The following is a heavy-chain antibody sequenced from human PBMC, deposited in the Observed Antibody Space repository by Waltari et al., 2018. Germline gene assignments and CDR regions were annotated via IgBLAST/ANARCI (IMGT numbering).Heavy chain of an antibody. V-gene: IGHV4-34*01. Sequence: QVQLQQWGAGLLTPSETLSLTCAVYGGSFSGYYWSWIRQPPGKGLEWIGEINHSGSTNYNPSLKSRVTISVDTSKNQFSLKLSSVTAADTAVYYCARGKPRYFDWLPKTYNWFDPWGQGTLVTVSS. CDR3: ARGKPRYFDWLPKTYNWFDP. J-gene: IGHJ5*02. CDR1: GGSFSGYY. CDR2: INHSGST. D-gene: IGHD3-9*01.